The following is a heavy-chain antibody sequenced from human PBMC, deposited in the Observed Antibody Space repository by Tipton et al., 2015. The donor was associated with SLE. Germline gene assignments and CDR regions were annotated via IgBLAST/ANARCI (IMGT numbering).Heavy chain of an antibody. D-gene: IGHD4-11*01. V-gene: IGHV4-59*11. CDR3: ARTGAYSNFYYYYYMDV. CDR1: GGSISSHF. CDR2: LYYSGGT. Sequence: TLSLTCTVSGGSISSHFWSWIRQPPGKGLEWIGYLYYSGGTNYNPSLKSRVTISVDTSKNQFSLKLSSVTAADTAVYYCARTGAYSNFYYYYYMDVWGEGTTVTVSS. J-gene: IGHJ6*03.